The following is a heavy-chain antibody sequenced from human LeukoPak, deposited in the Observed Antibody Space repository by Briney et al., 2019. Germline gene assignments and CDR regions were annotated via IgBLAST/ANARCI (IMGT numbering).Heavy chain of an antibody. D-gene: IGHD6-13*01. V-gene: IGHV1-69*13. CDR3: ARGGIAAAGSFDY. J-gene: IGHJ4*02. CDR2: IIPIFGTA. CDR1: GGTFSSYA. Sequence: SVKVSCKASGGTFSSYAISWVRQAPGQGLEWMGGIIPIFGTANYAQKFQGRVTITADESTSTAYMELRSLRSEDTAVYHYARGGIAAAGSFDYWGQGTLVTVSS.